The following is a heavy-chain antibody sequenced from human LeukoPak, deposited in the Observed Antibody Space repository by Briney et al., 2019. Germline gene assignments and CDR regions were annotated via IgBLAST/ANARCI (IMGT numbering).Heavy chain of an antibody. CDR2: ISAYNGNT. V-gene: IGHV1-18*01. D-gene: IGHD6-19*01. Sequence: GASVKVSCKASGYTFTSYGISWVRQAPGQGLEWMGWISAYNGNTNYAQKLQGRVTMTTDTSTSTAYMELRSLRSDDTAVYYCARVRELYDHFNGGYSSGWSDAFDIWGQGTMVTVSS. CDR1: GYTFTSYG. CDR3: ARVRELYDHFNGGYSSGWSDAFDI. J-gene: IGHJ3*02.